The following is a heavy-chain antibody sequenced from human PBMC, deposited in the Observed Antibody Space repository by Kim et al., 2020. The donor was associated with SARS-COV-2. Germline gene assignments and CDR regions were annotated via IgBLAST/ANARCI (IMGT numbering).Heavy chain of an antibody. V-gene: IGHV3-11*05. D-gene: IGHD2-2*01. CDR3: ARGPLCCSSTSCYELYYYGMDV. CDR2: ISSSSSYT. CDR1: GFTFSDYY. J-gene: IGHJ6*02. Sequence: GGSLRLSCAASGFTFSDYYMSWIRQAPGKGLEWVSYISSSSSYTNYADSVKGRFTISRDNAKNSLYLQMNSLRAEDTAVYYCARGPLCCSSTSCYELYYYGMDVWGQGTTVTVSS.